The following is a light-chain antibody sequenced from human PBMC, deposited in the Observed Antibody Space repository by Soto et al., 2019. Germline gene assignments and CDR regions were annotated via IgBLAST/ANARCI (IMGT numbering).Light chain of an antibody. CDR2: GAS. V-gene: IGKV3-15*01. CDR3: QKYNDWPLT. J-gene: IGKJ4*01. Sequence: EIVMTQSPATLSVSPGERATLSCRASQSVGSYLAWYQQKPGQPPRLLIYGASNRATGIPARFSGSGSGTEFTLTISSLQSEDFAVYYCQKYNDWPLTFGGGTKVEI. CDR1: QSVGSY.